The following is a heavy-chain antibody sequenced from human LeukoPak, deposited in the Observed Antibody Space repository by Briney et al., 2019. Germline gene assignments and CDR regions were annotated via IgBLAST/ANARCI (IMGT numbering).Heavy chain of an antibody. V-gene: IGHV3-20*04. J-gene: IGHJ4*02. D-gene: IGHD2-2*02. Sequence: GGSLRLSCAPSGFTFDDYGMSWVRQAPGKGLEWVSGINWKGGSTGYADSVKGRFTISRDNAKNSLYLQMNSLRAEDTALYYCARDGGARYCSSTSCYMGNYFDYWGQGTLVTVSS. CDR2: INWKGGST. CDR3: ARDGGARYCSSTSCYMGNYFDY. CDR1: GFTFDDYG.